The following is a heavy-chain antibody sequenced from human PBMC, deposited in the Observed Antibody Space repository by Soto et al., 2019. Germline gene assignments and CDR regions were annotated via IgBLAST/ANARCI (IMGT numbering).Heavy chain of an antibody. V-gene: IGHV3-30-3*01. CDR1: GFTFSSYA. CDR3: ARDGKSAAGILPYYYYYYHGRDV. D-gene: IGHD6-13*01. J-gene: IGHJ6*02. CDR2: ISYDGSNK. Sequence: PGGSLRLSCAASGFTFSSYAMHWVRQAPGKGLEWVAVISYDGSNKYYADSVKGRFTISRDNSKNTLYLQMNSLRAEDTAVYYCARDGKSAAGILPYYYYYYHGRDVWGQGTTVTGSS.